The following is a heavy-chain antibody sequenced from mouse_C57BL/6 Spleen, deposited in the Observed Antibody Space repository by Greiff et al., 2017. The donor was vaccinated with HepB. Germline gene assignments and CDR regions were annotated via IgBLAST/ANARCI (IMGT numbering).Heavy chain of an antibody. CDR1: GYTFPSHW. J-gene: IGHJ3*01. Sequence: VQLQQPGAELVKPGASVKMSCKASGYTFPSHWITWVKQRPGQGLEWIGDIYPGSGSTNYNEKFKSKATLTVDTSSSTAYMQLSSLTSEDSAVYYCARGTKGSPFAYWGQGTLVTVSA. V-gene: IGHV1-55*01. CDR2: IYPGSGST. CDR3: ARGTKGSPFAY.